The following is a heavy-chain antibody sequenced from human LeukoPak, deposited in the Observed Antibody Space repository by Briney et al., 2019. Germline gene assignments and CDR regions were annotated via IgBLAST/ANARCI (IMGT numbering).Heavy chain of an antibody. CDR2: IYYSVRT. Sequence: PSETLSLTCTVSGGSISSSSYYWGWIRQPPGKGLEWMGYIYYSVRTIYSPSLNSRVTISVDTSKNQFSLKLSSVTAADTAVYYCARGGPDVWGKGTTVTVSS. D-gene: IGHD3-16*01. CDR1: GGSISSSSYY. V-gene: IGHV4-61*05. CDR3: ARGGPDV. J-gene: IGHJ6*04.